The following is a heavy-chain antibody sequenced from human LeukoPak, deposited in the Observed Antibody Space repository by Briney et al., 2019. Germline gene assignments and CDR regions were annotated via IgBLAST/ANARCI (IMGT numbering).Heavy chain of an antibody. V-gene: IGHV1-69*05. CDR3: ARGYGDYEPYYFDY. J-gene: IGHJ4*02. D-gene: IGHD4-17*01. CDR2: IISIFGTA. Sequence: SVKVSCKASGGTFSSYAISWVRQAPGQGLEWMGRIISIFGTANYAQKFQGRVTITTDESTSTAYMELSSLRSEDTAVYYCARGYGDYEPYYFDYWGQGTLVTVSS. CDR1: GGTFSSYA.